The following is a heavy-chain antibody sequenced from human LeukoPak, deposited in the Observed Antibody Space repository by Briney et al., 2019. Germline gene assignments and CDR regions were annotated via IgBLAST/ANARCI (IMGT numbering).Heavy chain of an antibody. CDR2: INSDGSST. CDR1: GFTFTNYW. D-gene: IGHD1-14*01. V-gene: IGHV3-74*01. Sequence: PGGSLRLSCAGSGFTFTNYWMHWVRQAPGKGLVWVSGINSDGSSTNYADSVKGRFTISRDNSKNTLYLQMNSLRAEDTAVYYCAKERLGTTWYFDYWGQGTLVTVSS. CDR3: AKERLGTTWYFDY. J-gene: IGHJ4*02.